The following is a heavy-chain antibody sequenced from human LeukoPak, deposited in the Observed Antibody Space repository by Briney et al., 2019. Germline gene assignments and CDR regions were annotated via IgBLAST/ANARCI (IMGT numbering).Heavy chain of an antibody. D-gene: IGHD6-13*01. V-gene: IGHV3-7*01. CDR3: ARWPKQQLDNYFDY. CDR2: IKQDGSEK. Sequence: GGSLRLSCAASGFTFSSYWMSWVRQAPGKGLEWVTNIKQDGSEKYYVDSVKGRFTISRDNAKYSLYLQMNSLRAEDTAVYYCARWPKQQLDNYFDYWGQGTLVTVSS. J-gene: IGHJ4*02. CDR1: GFTFSSYW.